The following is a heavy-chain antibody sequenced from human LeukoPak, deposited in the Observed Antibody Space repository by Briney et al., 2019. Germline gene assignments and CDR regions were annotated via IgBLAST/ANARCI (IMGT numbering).Heavy chain of an antibody. V-gene: IGHV5-51*01. CDR3: ARHLRLWQNWFDP. CDR1: GHSSTSYW. CDR2: VYPGDSDT. D-gene: IGHD5-18*01. J-gene: IGHJ5*02. Sequence: GESLKISCKGSGHSSTSYWIGWVRQMPGKGLEWMGIVYPGDSDTRYSPSFQGQVTISADKSISTAYLQWSSLKASDTAMYYCARHLRLWQNWFDPWGQGTLVTVSS.